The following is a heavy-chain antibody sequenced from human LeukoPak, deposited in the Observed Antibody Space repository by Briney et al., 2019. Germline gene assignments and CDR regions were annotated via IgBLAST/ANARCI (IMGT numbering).Heavy chain of an antibody. V-gene: IGHV3-23*01. Sequence: PGGSLRLSCAASGFTFSSYWMTWVRQAPGKGLEWVSAISGSGGSTYYADSVKGRFTISRDNSKNTLYLQMNSLRAEDTAIYYCAKELSSGNYLSNFDYWGQGSLVTVSS. J-gene: IGHJ4*02. CDR2: ISGSGGST. CDR1: GFTFSSYW. CDR3: AKELSSGNYLSNFDY. D-gene: IGHD1-26*01.